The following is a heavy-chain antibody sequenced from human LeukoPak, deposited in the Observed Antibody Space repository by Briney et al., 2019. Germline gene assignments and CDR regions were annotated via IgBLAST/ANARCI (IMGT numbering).Heavy chain of an antibody. CDR3: ARHLSVGGYYSQPQYTWFDP. D-gene: IGHD3-22*01. V-gene: IGHV4-39*01. CDR2: TYYSGST. Sequence: PSETLSLTSTVSGGAISSSTYYWGWIRQPPGKGLEWIGSTYYSGSTYYNSSLKRRVTISVDKSKNQFSLELSSVTAADTAVYYCARHLSVGGYYSQPQYTWFDPWGQGTLVTVSS. J-gene: IGHJ5*02. CDR1: GGAISSSTYY.